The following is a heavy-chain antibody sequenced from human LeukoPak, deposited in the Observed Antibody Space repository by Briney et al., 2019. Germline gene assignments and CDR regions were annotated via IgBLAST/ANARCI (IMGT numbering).Heavy chain of an antibody. CDR1: GGSISNNNYY. CDR3: ATWGTANTGFDY. Sequence: PSETLSLTCTVSGGSISNNNYYWAWIRQPPGKGLECIGSIYYSGSPYYNPSLKSRVTISVDTSKNQFSLRLSSVTAADTAVYYCATWGTANTGFDYWGQGTLVTVSS. CDR2: IYYSGSP. D-gene: IGHD3-16*01. V-gene: IGHV4-39*01. J-gene: IGHJ4*02.